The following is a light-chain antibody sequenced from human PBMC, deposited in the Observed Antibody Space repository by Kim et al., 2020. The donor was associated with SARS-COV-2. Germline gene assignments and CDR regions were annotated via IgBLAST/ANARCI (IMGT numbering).Light chain of an antibody. CDR1: QSVSSSY. CDR3: QQYGSSPRT. V-gene: IGKV3-20*01. CDR2: NAS. J-gene: IGKJ1*01. Sequence: SPGESATLSCRASQSVSSSYLAWYQKKPGQAPRLLIYNASNRATGIPDRFSGSGSGTDFTLTISRLEPEDFAVYYCQQYGSSPRTFGQGTKVDIK.